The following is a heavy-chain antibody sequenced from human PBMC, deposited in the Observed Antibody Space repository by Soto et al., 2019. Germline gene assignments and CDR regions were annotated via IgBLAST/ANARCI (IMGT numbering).Heavy chain of an antibody. J-gene: IGHJ4*02. CDR2: IHYSGST. D-gene: IGHD3-22*01. V-gene: IGHV4-30-4*01. CDR3: ARSHDYYVSSAYFSKRFDY. Sequence: QVQLQESGPGLVKPSQTLSLTCTVSGGSISSGDYYWSWIRQPPGKGLEWIGYIHYSGSTYYNPSLKSRVTISVDTSKNQFSLKLSSVTAADTAVYYCARSHDYYVSSAYFSKRFDYWGQGTLVTVSS. CDR1: GGSISSGDYY.